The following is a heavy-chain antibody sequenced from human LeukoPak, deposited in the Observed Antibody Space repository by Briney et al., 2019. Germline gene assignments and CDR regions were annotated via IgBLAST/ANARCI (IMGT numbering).Heavy chain of an antibody. D-gene: IGHD4-17*01. J-gene: IGHJ4*02. CDR1: GYTFTSYG. CDR3: ARVGPLNGDYPDY. Sequence: ASVKVSCKASGYTFTSYGINWVRQAPGQGLEWMGWINTNTGNPTYAQGFTGRFVFSLDTSVSTAYLQISSLKAEDTAVYYCARVGPLNGDYPDYWGQGTLVTVSS. CDR2: INTNTGNP. V-gene: IGHV7-4-1*02.